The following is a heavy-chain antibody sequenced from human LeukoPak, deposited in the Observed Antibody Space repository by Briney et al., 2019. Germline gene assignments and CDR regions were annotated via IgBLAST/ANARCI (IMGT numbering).Heavy chain of an antibody. V-gene: IGHV1-8*01. CDR2: MNPNSGNT. D-gene: IGHD3-22*01. CDR1: GYTFTSYD. J-gene: IGHJ6*02. CDR3: ARKVVYYYYYGMDV. Sequence: EASVKVSCKASGYTFTSYDINWVRQATGQELEWMGWMNPNSGNTGYAQKFQGRVTMTRNTSISTAYMELSSLRSEDTAVYYCARKVVYYYYYGMDVWGQGTTVTVSS.